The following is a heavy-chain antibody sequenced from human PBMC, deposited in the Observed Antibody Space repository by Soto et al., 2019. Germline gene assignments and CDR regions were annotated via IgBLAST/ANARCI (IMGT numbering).Heavy chain of an antibody. CDR1: GGSISSSSYY. Sequence: SETLSLTCTVSGGSISSSSYYWGWIRQPPGKGLEWIGSIYYSGSTYYNPSLKSRVTISVDTSKNQFSLKLSSVTAADTAVYYCARHATDHDAFDIWGQGTMVTVS. CDR3: ARHATDHDAFDI. V-gene: IGHV4-39*01. CDR2: IYYSGST. J-gene: IGHJ3*02.